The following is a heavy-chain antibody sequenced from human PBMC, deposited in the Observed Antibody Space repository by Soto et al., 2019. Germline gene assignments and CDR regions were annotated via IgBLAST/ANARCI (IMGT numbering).Heavy chain of an antibody. CDR2: ISSNGGST. CDR3: ARGGGSGIWRYYYYGMDV. D-gene: IGHD3-10*01. J-gene: IGHJ6*02. Sequence: EVQLVESGGDLVQPGGSLRLSCAASGFTLSDYAMHWVRQAPGKGLEYVSAISSNGGSTYFANSVKGRFTIFRDSSKNTLYLKVGSLRAEDMAVYYCARGGGSGIWRYYYYGMDVLGQGTTVTVSS. V-gene: IGHV3-64*01. CDR1: GFTLSDYA.